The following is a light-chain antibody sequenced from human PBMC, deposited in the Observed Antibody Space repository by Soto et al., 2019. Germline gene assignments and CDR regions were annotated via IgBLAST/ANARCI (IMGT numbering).Light chain of an antibody. V-gene: IGKV3-11*01. CDR3: QQRSNWPPSIT. Sequence: EIVLTQSPGTLSLSPGERATLSCRASQTVTSSYLAWYQQRPGQAPRLLFFGASNRATGIPARFSGSGSGTDFTLTISSLEPEDFAVYYCQQRSNWPPSITFGQGTRLEI. J-gene: IGKJ5*01. CDR1: QTVTSSY. CDR2: GAS.